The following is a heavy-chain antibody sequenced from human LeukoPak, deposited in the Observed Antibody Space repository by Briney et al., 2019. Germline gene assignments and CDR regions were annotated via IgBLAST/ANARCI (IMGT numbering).Heavy chain of an antibody. Sequence: SETLSLTCTVSGGSITGYCWSWLRQPPRKGLEWIGYINYSGNSKYNPALKRRITMSVDTSRNQLSLKLSSVTAADTAVYFCARHLYPGYGSTNYDGAFFDYWGQGTPVTVSS. CDR3: ARHLYPGYGSTNYDGAFFDY. V-gene: IGHV4-59*08. CDR2: INYSGNS. D-gene: IGHD4-23*01. J-gene: IGHJ4*02. CDR1: GGSITGYC.